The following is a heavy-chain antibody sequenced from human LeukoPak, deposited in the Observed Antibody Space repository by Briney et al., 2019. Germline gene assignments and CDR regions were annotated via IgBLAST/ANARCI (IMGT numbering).Heavy chain of an antibody. D-gene: IGHD7-27*01. CDR2: ISSSSSYI. Sequence: GSLRLSCAASGFTFSSYSMNWVRQAPGKGLEWVSSISSSSSYIYYADSVKGRFTISRDNAKNSLYLQMNSLRAEDTAVYYCARSSNALGYYFDYWGQGTLVTVSS. V-gene: IGHV3-21*01. J-gene: IGHJ4*02. CDR1: GFTFSSYS. CDR3: ARSSNALGYYFDY.